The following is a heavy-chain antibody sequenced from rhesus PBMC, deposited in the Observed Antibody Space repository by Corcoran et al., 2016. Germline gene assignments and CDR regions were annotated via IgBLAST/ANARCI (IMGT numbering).Heavy chain of an antibody. CDR3: VRGPYSGSTLDY. J-gene: IGHJ4*01. Sequence: QLQLQESGPGLVKLSETLSVTCAVSVGSISSSYWRWISQAPGKGLEWIGYIYGSGSSTNYNPSLKSRVTLSVDTSKIQFSLKLSSVTAADTAVYYCVRGPYSGSTLDYWGQGVLVTVSS. CDR1: VGSISSSY. D-gene: IGHD3-16*01. V-gene: IGHV4-169*01. CDR2: IYGSGSST.